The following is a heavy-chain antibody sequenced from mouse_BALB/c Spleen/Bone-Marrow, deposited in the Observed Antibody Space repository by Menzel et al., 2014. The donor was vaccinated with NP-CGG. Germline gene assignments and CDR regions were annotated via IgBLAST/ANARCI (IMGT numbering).Heavy chain of an antibody. CDR2: IDPANVNT. D-gene: IGHD1-1*01. CDR3: ASYVYGYYFDY. J-gene: IGHJ2*01. Sequence: EVQLQQSGAELVKPGASVKLSCTASGFNIKDTYKHWVKQRPEQGLEWIGRIDPANVNTKYDPKFQGKATITADTSSNTAYLQLSSLTSEDTAVYYCASYVYGYYFDYWGQGTTLTVSS. CDR1: GFNIKDTY. V-gene: IGHV14-3*02.